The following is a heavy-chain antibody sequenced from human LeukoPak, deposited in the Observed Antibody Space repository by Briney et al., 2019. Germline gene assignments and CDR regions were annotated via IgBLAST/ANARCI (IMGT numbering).Heavy chain of an antibody. CDR1: RFTLSRYG. Sequence: SLRLSCPASRFTLSRYGMSWVRPPPGKGLEWVSAISVRGGNTYHAGSREGPFTLPRDNSKNTLYVQMNRLRAEATGVYCCARGKTKTGSGSYYYTGTRYYYHMDVWGKGTTVSIS. CDR2: ISVRGGNT. D-gene: IGHD3-10*01. J-gene: IGHJ6*03. V-gene: IGHV3-23*01. CDR3: ARGKTKTGSGSYYYTGTRYYYHMDV.